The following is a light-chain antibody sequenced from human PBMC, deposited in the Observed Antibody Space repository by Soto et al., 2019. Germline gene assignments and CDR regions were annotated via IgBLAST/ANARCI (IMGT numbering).Light chain of an antibody. CDR3: QQSSNIPRT. Sequence: DIQMTQSPSALSASVGDRVTISCRSSQHIATYLNWYQHKPGKAPKLLVYAASTLQGGVPSRFSGSGSGTDFRLTISSLQPYDFATYYCQQSSNIPRTFGQGNKVDLK. V-gene: IGKV1-39*01. CDR1: QHIATY. CDR2: AAS. J-gene: IGKJ1*01.